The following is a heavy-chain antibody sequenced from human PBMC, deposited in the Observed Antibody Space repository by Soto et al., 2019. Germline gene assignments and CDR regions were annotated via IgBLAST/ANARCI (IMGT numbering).Heavy chain of an antibody. CDR2: MNPNSGNT. CDR3: ARDFCSSTSCYPYYYYGMDV. D-gene: IGHD2-2*01. J-gene: IGHJ6*02. CDR1: GYTFTSYD. Sequence: ASVKVSCKASGYTFTSYDINWVRQATGQGREWMGWMNPNSGNTGYAQKFQGRVTMTRNTSISTAYMELSSLRSDDTAVYYCARDFCSSTSCYPYYYYGMDVWGQGTTVTVSS. V-gene: IGHV1-8*01.